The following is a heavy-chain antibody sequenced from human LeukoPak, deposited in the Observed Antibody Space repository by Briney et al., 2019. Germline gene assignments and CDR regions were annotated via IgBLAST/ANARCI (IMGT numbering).Heavy chain of an antibody. CDR1: GGTFSSYA. V-gene: IGHV1-69*04. CDR2: IIPILGIA. D-gene: IGHD5-24*01. Sequence: SVKVSCKASGGTFSSYAISWVRQAPGQGLEWMGRIIPILGIANYAQKFQGRVTITADKSTSTAYMELSSLRSEDTAVYYCARVVEMEGGNWLDPWGQGTLVTVSS. CDR3: ARVVEMEGGNWLDP. J-gene: IGHJ5*02.